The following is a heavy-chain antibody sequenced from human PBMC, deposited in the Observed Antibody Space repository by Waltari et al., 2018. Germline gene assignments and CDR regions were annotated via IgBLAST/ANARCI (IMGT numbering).Heavy chain of an antibody. CDR3: ARDRGRGIYLDS. D-gene: IGHD2-15*01. V-gene: IGHV4-4*02. CDR1: GDSMSSTDW. Sequence: QLQLQESGPGLVKPSGTLSLTCAVSGDSMSSTDWWSWVRQSPGKGLEWIGKVQRSGRTNSNPSFASRVTISIDTSTNQFSLKVTSATAADTAVYFCARDRGRGIYLDSWGQGTLVTVSP. CDR2: VQRSGRT. J-gene: IGHJ4*02.